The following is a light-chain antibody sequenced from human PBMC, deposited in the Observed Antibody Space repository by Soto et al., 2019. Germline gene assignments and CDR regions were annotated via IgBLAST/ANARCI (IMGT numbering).Light chain of an antibody. CDR2: RNH. V-gene: IGLV1-44*01. J-gene: IGLJ2*01. Sequence: QSVLTQSPSASATPVQRVTISCSGGRSNIGTYTVNWYQQLPGTAPTLLIFRNHQRPSGVPDRFSGSKSGTSASLAISGPKSEDEADYYCAAWDDSLRAVVFGGGTKLTVL. CDR3: AAWDDSLRAVV. CDR1: RSNIGTYT.